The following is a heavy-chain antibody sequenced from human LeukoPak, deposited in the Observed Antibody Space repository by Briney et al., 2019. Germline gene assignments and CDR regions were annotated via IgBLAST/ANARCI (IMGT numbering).Heavy chain of an antibody. CDR1: GGSISSYY. Sequence: SETLSLTCTVSGGSISSYYWSWIRQPPGKGLGWIGYIYTSGSTNYNPSLKSRVTISVDTSKNQFSLKLSSVTAADTAAYYCARHMGRRSAAGTGVFDPWGQGTLVTVSS. V-gene: IGHV4-4*09. CDR2: IYTSGST. CDR3: ARHMGRRSAAGTGVFDP. J-gene: IGHJ5*02. D-gene: IGHD6-13*01.